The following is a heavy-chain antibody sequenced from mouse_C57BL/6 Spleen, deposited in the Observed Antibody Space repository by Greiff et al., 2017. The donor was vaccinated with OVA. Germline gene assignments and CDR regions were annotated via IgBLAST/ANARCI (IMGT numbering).Heavy chain of an antibody. CDR2: ISSGGSYT. CDR1: GFTFSSYG. D-gene: IGHD2-14*01. CDR3: ARQHYGHDGGTWFAY. Sequence: EVKVVESGGDLVKPGGSLKLSCAASGFTFSSYGMSWVRQTPDKRLEWVATISSGGSYTYYPDSVKGRFTISRDNAKNTLYLQMSSLKSEDTTMYYGARQHYGHDGGTWFAYWGQGTLVTVSA. J-gene: IGHJ3*01. V-gene: IGHV5-6*01.